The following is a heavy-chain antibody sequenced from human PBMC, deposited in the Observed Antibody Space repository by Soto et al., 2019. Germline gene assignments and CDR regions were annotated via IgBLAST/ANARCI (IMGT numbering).Heavy chain of an antibody. V-gene: IGHV3-30*18. CDR1: GFTFSSYG. D-gene: IGHD1-26*01. CDR3: AKGREWELPEVDAFDL. Sequence: PGGSLSLSCAASGFTFSSYGMHWVRQAPGKGLEWVAVISYDGSNKYYADSVKGRFTISRDNSKNTLYLQMNSLRAEDTAVYYCAKGREWELPEVDAFDLWGQGTMVTVSS. J-gene: IGHJ3*01. CDR2: ISYDGSNK.